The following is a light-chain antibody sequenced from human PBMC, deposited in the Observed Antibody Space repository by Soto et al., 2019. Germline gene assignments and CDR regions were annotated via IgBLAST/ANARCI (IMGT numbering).Light chain of an antibody. Sequence: ENVLTQSPGTLSLSPGERATLSYRASQSVTSNYLAWYQQKPGQAPRLLIYGASSRATGIPDRFSGSGSGTDFTLTISRLAPEDFAVYYCQQYGSSPAFGQGTKVEIK. CDR1: QSVTSNY. CDR3: QQYGSSPA. CDR2: GAS. J-gene: IGKJ1*01. V-gene: IGKV3-20*01.